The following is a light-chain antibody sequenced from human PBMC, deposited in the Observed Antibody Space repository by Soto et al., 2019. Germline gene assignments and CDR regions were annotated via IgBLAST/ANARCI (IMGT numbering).Light chain of an antibody. CDR2: VAS. V-gene: IGKV3-20*01. J-gene: IGKJ5*01. CDR3: QIYGSSPLIT. CDR1: QSVTSNY. Sequence: ERVLTQSPGALFLSQGERATLSCRASQSVTSNYLAWYQQKPGQAPRLLIYVASNRAAGIPDRFSGSGSGTDFSLTISRLELEDFAVYYCQIYGSSPLITFGQGTRLEIK.